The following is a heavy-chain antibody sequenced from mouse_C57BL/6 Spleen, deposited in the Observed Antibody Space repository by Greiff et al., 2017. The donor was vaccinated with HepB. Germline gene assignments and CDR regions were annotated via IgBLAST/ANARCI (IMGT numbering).Heavy chain of an antibody. J-gene: IGHJ4*01. D-gene: IGHD2-3*01. CDR3: ARGWLLRFYAMDY. Sequence: QVQLKQPGTELVKPGASVKLSCKASGYTFTSYWMHWVKQRPGQGLEWIGNINPSNGGTNYNEKFKSKATLTVDKSSSTAYMQLSSLTSEDSAVYYCARGWLLRFYAMDYWGQGTSVTVSS. CDR2: INPSNGGT. CDR1: GYTFTSYW. V-gene: IGHV1-53*01.